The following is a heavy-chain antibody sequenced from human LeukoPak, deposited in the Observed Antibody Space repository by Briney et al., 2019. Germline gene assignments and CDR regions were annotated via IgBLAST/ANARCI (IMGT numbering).Heavy chain of an antibody. D-gene: IGHD5-24*01. CDR2: INPNSGGT. Sequence: GASVKVSCKASGYTFTGYYMHWVRQAPGQGLEWMGWINPNSGGTNYAQKFQGRVTITADESTSTAYMELSSLRSEDTAVYYCASEDGYWGQGTLVTVSS. J-gene: IGHJ4*02. V-gene: IGHV1-2*02. CDR1: GYTFTGYY. CDR3: ASEDGY.